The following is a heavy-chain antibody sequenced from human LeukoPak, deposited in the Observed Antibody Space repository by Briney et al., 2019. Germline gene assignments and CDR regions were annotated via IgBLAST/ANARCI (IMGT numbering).Heavy chain of an antibody. CDR3: TTDYYGSVYYYYYGMDV. J-gene: IGHJ6*02. Sequence: PGGSLRLSCVASRFTFSNYWMSWVRQAPGKGLEWVGRIKSKTDGGTTDYAAPVKGRFTISRDDSKNTLYLQMNSLKTEDTAVYYCTTDYYGSVYYYYYGMDVWGQGTTVTVSS. CDR2: IKSKTDGGTT. CDR1: RFTFSNYW. V-gene: IGHV3-15*01. D-gene: IGHD3-10*01.